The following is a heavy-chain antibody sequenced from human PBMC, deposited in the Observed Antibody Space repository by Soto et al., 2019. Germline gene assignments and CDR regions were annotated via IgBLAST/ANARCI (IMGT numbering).Heavy chain of an antibody. D-gene: IGHD3-3*01. CDR3: AREVHSIFGVVIMFAFDI. CDR2: INPSGGST. J-gene: IGHJ3*02. V-gene: IGHV1-46*01. Sequence: ASVKVSCKASGYTFTSYYMHWVRQAPGQGLEWMGIINPSGGSTSYAQKFQGRVTMTRDTSTSTVYMELSSLRSEDTAVYYCAREVHSIFGVVIMFAFDIWGQGTMVTVSS. CDR1: GYTFTSYY.